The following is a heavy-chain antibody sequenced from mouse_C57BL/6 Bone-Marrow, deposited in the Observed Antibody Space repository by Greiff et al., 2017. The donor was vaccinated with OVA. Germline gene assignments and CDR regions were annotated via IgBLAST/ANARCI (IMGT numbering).Heavy chain of an antibody. Sequence: EVKLVESGGGLVKPGGSLKLSCAASGFTFSDYGMHWVRQAPEKGLEWVAYIRSGSSTIYYADTVKGRFPISRDNAKNTLFLQMTSLRSEDTAMYYCARSSLLRYFDYWGQGTTLTVSS. D-gene: IGHD1-2*01. CDR3: ARSSLLRYFDY. CDR2: IRSGSSTI. V-gene: IGHV5-17*01. J-gene: IGHJ2*01. CDR1: GFTFSDYG.